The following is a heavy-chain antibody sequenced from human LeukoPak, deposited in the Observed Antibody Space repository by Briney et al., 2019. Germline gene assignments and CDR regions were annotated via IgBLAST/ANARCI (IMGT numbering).Heavy chain of an antibody. D-gene: IGHD3-22*01. J-gene: IGHJ3*02. CDR3: ARWSYYDSSGHINDAFDI. CDR2: ISSSSSTI. V-gene: IGHV3-48*01. CDR1: GFTFSSYR. Sequence: HPGGSLRLSCAASGFTFSSYRMNWVRQAPGKGLEWVSYISSSSSTIYYADSVKGRFTISRDNAKNSLYLQMNSLRAEDTAVYYCARWSYYDSSGHINDAFDIWGQGTMVTVSS.